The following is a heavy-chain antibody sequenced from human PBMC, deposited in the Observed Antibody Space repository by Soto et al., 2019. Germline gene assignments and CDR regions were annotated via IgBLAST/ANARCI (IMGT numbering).Heavy chain of an antibody. CDR1: GFTFSSYS. Sequence: EVQLVESGGGLVQPGGSLRLSCAASGFTFSSYSMNWVRQAPGKGLEWVSYISSSSSTIYYADSVKGRFTISRDNAKNSLYLQRNSLRDEDTAVYYCARSPSWYSSSWYYYGMDVWGQGTTVTVSS. D-gene: IGHD6-13*01. V-gene: IGHV3-48*02. J-gene: IGHJ6*02. CDR2: ISSSSSTI. CDR3: ARSPSWYSSSWYYYGMDV.